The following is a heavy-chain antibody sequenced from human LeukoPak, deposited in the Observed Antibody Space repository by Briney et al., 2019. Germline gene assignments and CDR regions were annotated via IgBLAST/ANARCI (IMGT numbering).Heavy chain of an antibody. V-gene: IGHV4-39*07. CDR1: GGSISSSSYY. D-gene: IGHD4-23*01. Sequence: SETLSLTCTVSGGSISSSSYYWGWIRQPPGKGLEWIGSIYYSGSTYYNPSLKSRVTISVDTSKNQFSLKLSSVTAADTAVYYCARALGTVVSFGYYYYYYMDVWGKGTTVTVSS. J-gene: IGHJ6*03. CDR2: IYYSGST. CDR3: ARALGTVVSFGYYYYYYMDV.